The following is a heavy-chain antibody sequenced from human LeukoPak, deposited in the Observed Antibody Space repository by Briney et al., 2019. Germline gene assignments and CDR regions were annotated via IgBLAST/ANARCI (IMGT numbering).Heavy chain of an antibody. J-gene: IGHJ4*02. CDR2: ISGGGDNT. CDR1: GFTFSRYA. V-gene: IGHV3-23*01. D-gene: IGHD2-8*02. CDR3: ATYRQVLLPFES. Sequence: GGSLRLSCAASGFTFSRYAMSWVRQAPGKGLECISAISGGGDNTYYVDSVKGRFTISRDNSKNTLYLQMNSLRAEDTAIYYCATYRQVLLPFESWGQGTLVTVSS.